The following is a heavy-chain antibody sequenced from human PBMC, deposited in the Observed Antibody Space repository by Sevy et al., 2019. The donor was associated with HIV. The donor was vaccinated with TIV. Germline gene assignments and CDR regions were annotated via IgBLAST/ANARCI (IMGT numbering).Heavy chain of an antibody. V-gene: IGHV4-61*01. D-gene: IGHD3-10*01. CDR3: ARDCKYYGSGSHKNYYYYYGMDV. CDR2: IYYSWST. CDR1: GGSVSSGSYY. Sequence: SETLSLTCTVSGGSVSSGSYYWSWIRQPPGKGLEWIGYIYYSWSTNYNPSLKSRVTISVDTSKNQFSLKLSSVTAADTAVYYCARDCKYYGSGSHKNYYYYYGMDVWGQGTTVTVSS. J-gene: IGHJ6*02.